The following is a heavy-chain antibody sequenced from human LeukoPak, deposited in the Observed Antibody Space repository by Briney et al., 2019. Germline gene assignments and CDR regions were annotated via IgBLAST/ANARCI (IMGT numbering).Heavy chain of an antibody. J-gene: IGHJ4*02. D-gene: IGHD3-10*01. Sequence: PSETLSLTCAVSGGSISSGGYSWSWIRQPPGKGLEWIGYIYHSGSTYYNPSLKSRVTISVDRSKNQFSLKLSSVTAADTAVYYCARSIYGSGSFYFDYWGQGTLVTVSS. V-gene: IGHV4-30-2*01. CDR2: IYHSGST. CDR1: GGSISSGGYS. CDR3: ARSIYGSGSFYFDY.